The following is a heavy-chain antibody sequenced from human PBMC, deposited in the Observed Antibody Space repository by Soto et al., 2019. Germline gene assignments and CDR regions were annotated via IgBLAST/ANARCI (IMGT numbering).Heavy chain of an antibody. V-gene: IGHV5-51*01. CDR1: GYSFTSYW. Sequence: GESLKISCKGSGYSFTSYWIGWVRQMPGKGLEWMGIIYPGDSVTRYSPSFQGQVTISADKSISTAYLQWSSLKASDAAMYYCARRGKAYYYDSSGYRDAFDIWGKGTMVTVSS. J-gene: IGHJ3*02. CDR2: IYPGDSVT. CDR3: ARRGKAYYYDSSGYRDAFDI. D-gene: IGHD3-22*01.